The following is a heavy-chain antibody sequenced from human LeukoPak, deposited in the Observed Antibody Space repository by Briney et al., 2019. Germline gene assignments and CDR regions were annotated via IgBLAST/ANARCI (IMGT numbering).Heavy chain of an antibody. CDR3: ARDDGGGWFDP. CDR2: IYYSGST. CDR1: GYSISSGYY. J-gene: IGHJ5*02. D-gene: IGHD3-10*01. Sequence: SETLSLTCTVSGYSISSGYYWGWIRQPPGKGLEWIGSIYYSGSTYYNPSLKSRVTISLDTSKNQFSLKLYSVTAADTAVYYCARDDGGGWFDPWGQGTLVTVSS. V-gene: IGHV4-38-2*02.